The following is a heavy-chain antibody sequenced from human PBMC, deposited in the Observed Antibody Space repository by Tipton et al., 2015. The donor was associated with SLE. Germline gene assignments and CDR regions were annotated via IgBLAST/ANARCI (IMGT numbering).Heavy chain of an antibody. CDR1: SGSFSGYH. Sequence: TLSLTCAIYSGSFSGYHWSWIRQPPGKGLEWIGEINYSGSTNYNPSLKSRATISIGTSKNQLSLKLSSVTAADTAVYYCARGVAHFYDSGSFDTWGQGTLVTVSS. V-gene: IGHV4-34*01. D-gene: IGHD2/OR15-2a*01. J-gene: IGHJ3*02. CDR3: ARGVAHFYDSGSFDT. CDR2: INYSGST.